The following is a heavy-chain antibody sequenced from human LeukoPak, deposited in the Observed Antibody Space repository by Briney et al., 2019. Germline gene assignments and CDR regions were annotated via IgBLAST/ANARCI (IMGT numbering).Heavy chain of an antibody. D-gene: IGHD4-17*01. CDR1: GFTFSSYS. V-gene: IGHV3-48*01. J-gene: IGHJ4*02. CDR2: ISSSSSTI. Sequence: GGSLRLSCAASGFTFSSYSMNWARQAPGKGLEWVSYISSSSSTIYYADSVKGRFTISRDNAKNSLYLQMNSLRAEDTAVYYCAREGYGDYSGGYFDYWGQGTLVTVSS. CDR3: AREGYGDYSGGYFDY.